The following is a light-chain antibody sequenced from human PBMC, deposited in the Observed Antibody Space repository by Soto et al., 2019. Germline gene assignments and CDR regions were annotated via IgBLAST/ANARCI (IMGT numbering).Light chain of an antibody. CDR2: GAS. CDR1: QDVRAC. CDR3: QQYDVWPLT. Sequence: EIVLTQSPATLSVSPGGRATLSCRASQDVRACLAWYQQKPGQPPRLLIHGASTRATGIPARFSGSGSGTEFTLTISSLLAEDIGAYFCQQYDVWPLTFGQGT. J-gene: IGKJ1*01. V-gene: IGKV3-15*01.